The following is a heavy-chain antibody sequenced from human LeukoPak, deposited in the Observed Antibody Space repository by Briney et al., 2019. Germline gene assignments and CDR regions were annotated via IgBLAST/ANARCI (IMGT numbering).Heavy chain of an antibody. CDR1: GYSFTSYW. D-gene: IGHD5-12*01. CDR2: IYPGDSDT. V-gene: IGHV5-51*01. Sequence: GESLKISCKGSGYSFTSYWIGWVRQMPGKGLEWMGIIYPGDSDTRYSPSFQGQVTISADKSISTAYLQWSSLKASDTAMYYCVRLAADSGYDYAFDIWGQGTMVTVSS. CDR3: VRLAADSGYDYAFDI. J-gene: IGHJ3*02.